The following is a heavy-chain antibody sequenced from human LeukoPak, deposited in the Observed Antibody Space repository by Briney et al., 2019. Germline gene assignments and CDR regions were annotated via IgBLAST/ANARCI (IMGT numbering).Heavy chain of an antibody. CDR1: GYTFTSYY. CDR3: ARALLNAGYYDFWSGYYIGSLDP. CDR2: INPSGGST. D-gene: IGHD3-3*01. Sequence: ASVKVSCKASGYTFTSYYMHWVRQAPGQGLEWMGIINPSGGSTSYAQKLQGRVTMTTDTSTSTAYMELRSLRSDDTAVYYCARALLNAGYYDFWSGYYIGSLDPWGQGTLVTVSS. J-gene: IGHJ5*02. V-gene: IGHV1-46*01.